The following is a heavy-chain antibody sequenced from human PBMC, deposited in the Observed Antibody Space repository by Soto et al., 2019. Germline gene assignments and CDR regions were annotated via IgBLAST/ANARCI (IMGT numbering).Heavy chain of an antibody. CDR3: TTDPWYINSHHYVMDL. V-gene: IGHV3-15*01. CDR2: IRSQTDGGTT. CDR1: GFTFSDAW. J-gene: IGHJ6*02. D-gene: IGHD6-6*01. Sequence: PGGSLRLSCAAAGFTFSDAWMSWVRQAPGKGLEWVARIRSQTDGGTTDYGTPVKGRLTISRDDSKNTLYLQLTSLKTEDTAVYFCTTDPWYINSHHYVMDLWGLGTTVTVSS.